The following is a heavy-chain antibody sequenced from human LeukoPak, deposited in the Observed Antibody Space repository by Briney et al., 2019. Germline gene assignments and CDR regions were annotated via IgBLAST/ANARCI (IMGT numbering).Heavy chain of an antibody. J-gene: IGHJ4*02. Sequence: SETLSLACTVSGGSLRSSGHWWVWIRQPPGKGLEWIGSIHYSGKVYYNPSLKSRVTTSVDTSTDQFSLRLSSATAADTAIYYCARQSGDQSSAWYFDAWGQGTLVTVSS. V-gene: IGHV4-39*01. D-gene: IGHD6-19*01. CDR2: IHYSGKV. CDR3: ARQSGDQSSAWYFDA. CDR1: GGSLRSSGHW.